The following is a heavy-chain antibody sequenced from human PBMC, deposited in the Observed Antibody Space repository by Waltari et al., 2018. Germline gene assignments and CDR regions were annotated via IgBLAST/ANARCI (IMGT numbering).Heavy chain of an antibody. CDR2: VSYNGAT. D-gene: IGHD5-12*01. V-gene: IGHV4-39*01. CDR3: ATYIGASIGTAAFDV. Sequence: QLQLQESGPGLLKPSETLPLTCSVPGGSIIQDRHYLGWIRQPPGQGLEWIGTVSYNGATYSSPSLKSRVTLSRDTSKNQLSLTLGSVTATDTAVYYCATYIGASIGTAAFDVWGQGTLVSVSS. J-gene: IGHJ3*01. CDR1: GGSIIQDRHY.